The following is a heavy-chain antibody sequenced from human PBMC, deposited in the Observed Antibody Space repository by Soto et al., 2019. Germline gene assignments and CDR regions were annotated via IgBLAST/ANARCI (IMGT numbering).Heavy chain of an antibody. D-gene: IGHD1-26*01. V-gene: IGHV1-69*13. Sequence: SVKVSCKASGGTFSSYAISWVRQAPGQGLEWMGGIIPIFGTVNYAQKFQGRVTITADESTSTAYMELSSLRSEDTAVYYCARRSGRATTYYYYGMDVWGQGTTVTVSS. CDR1: GGTFSSYA. CDR2: IIPIFGTV. J-gene: IGHJ6*02. CDR3: ARRSGRATTYYYYGMDV.